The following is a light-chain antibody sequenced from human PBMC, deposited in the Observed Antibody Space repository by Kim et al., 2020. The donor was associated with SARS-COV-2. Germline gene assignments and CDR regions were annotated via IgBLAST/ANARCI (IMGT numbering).Light chain of an antibody. V-gene: IGKV1-12*01. Sequence: DIQMTQSPSSVSASVGDRVTVSCRASQSISTWLVWYQQEPGKAPRLLIFAASSLHSGVPSRFSGSGSGTDFTLTISSLQPEDFASYYCQQTKNFPLTFGGGTKVDIK. J-gene: IGKJ4*01. CDR2: AAS. CDR3: QQTKNFPLT. CDR1: QSISTW.